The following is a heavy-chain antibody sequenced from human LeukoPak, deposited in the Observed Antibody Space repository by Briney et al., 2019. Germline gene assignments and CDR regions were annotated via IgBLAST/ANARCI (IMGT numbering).Heavy chain of an antibody. V-gene: IGHV4-59*11. J-gene: IGHJ5*02. CDR1: GGSISSHY. D-gene: IGHD3-3*01. CDR3: ASSYYDFWSGQNWFDP. Sequence: SETLSLTCTVSGGSISSHYWSWIRQPPGKGLEWIGYNYYSGSTNYNPSLKSRVTISVDTSKNQFSLKLSSVTAADTAVYYCASSYYDFWSGQNWFDPWGQGTLVTVSS. CDR2: NYYSGST.